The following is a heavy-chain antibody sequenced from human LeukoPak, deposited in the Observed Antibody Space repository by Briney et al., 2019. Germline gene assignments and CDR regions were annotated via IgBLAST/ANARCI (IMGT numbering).Heavy chain of an antibody. J-gene: IGHJ4*02. CDR2: IYYSGST. CDR1: GGSISSYY. V-gene: IGHV4-59*08. CDR3: ARRRAVPGFYYFDY. D-gene: IGHD6-19*01. Sequence: ETLSLTCTVSGGSISSYYWTWLRQPPGKGLEWIGYIYYSGSTNYNPSLKSRVTISIDTSKNQFSLKLSSLTAADTAVYYCARRRAVPGFYYFDYWGQGTLVTVSS.